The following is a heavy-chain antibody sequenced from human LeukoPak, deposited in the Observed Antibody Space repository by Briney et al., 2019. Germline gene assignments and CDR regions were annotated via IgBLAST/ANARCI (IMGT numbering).Heavy chain of an antibody. Sequence: PGGSLRLSCAASGFXFSTYAITWVRQAPGNGLESVSALSASGGTTYYADSVQGRFATSRDNSKNTLYLQMNSLRAEDTAVYYCAKLPREYCSSTSCPNWFDTWGQGTLVTVSS. D-gene: IGHD2-2*01. CDR3: AKLPREYCSSTSCPNWFDT. CDR2: LSASGGTT. V-gene: IGHV3-23*01. CDR1: GFXFSTYA. J-gene: IGHJ5*02.